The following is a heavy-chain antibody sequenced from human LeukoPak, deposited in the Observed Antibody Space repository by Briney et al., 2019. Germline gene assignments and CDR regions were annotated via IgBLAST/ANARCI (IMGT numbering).Heavy chain of an antibody. J-gene: IGHJ4*02. CDR1: GFTFRNYA. CDR3: AKDVGHVKRSPDS. Sequence: ALRLSCAASGFTFRNYAMHWVRQVPGKGPEWVSGISWNGYNIAYADSVKGRFTISRDNAKNSLYLQMNGLRVEDTALYSCAKDVGHVKRSPDSWGQGTLVTVSS. V-gene: IGHV3-9*01. CDR2: ISWNGYNI. D-gene: IGHD1-1*01.